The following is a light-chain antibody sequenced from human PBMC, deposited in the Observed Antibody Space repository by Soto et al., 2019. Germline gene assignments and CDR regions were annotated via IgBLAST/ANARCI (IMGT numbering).Light chain of an antibody. J-gene: IGLJ1*01. CDR3: SSYTSPYTYV. V-gene: IGLV2-14*01. CDR1: SSDVGGYNY. CDR2: DVS. Sequence: QSVLTQPASVSGSPGQSITISCTGTSSDVGGYNYVSWYQQHPGKAPKLMIYDVSNRPSGVSDRFSGSKSGNTASLTISGLQAEDEADFYCSSYTSPYTYVFGTGNKVTVL.